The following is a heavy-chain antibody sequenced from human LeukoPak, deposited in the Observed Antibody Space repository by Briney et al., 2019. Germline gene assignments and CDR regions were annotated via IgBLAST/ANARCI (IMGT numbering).Heavy chain of an antibody. CDR2: IYYSGST. V-gene: IGHV4-31*03. CDR1: GGSISSGGYY. J-gene: IGHJ6*02. Sequence: SETLSLTCTVSGGSISSGGYYWSWIRQHPGKGLEWIGYIYYSGSTYYNPSLKSRVTISVDTSKNQFSLKLSSVTAADTAVYYCARDRWNYGHYYGMDVWGQGTTVTVSS. D-gene: IGHD1-7*01. CDR3: ARDRWNYGHYYGMDV.